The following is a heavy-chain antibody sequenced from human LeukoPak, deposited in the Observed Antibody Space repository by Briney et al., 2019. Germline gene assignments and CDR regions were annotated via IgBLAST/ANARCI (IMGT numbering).Heavy chain of an antibody. D-gene: IGHD2-2*01. CDR1: VYTFTGYY. V-gene: IGHV1-2*02. Sequence: ASVKVSCKASVYTFTGYYIHWVRQAPGQGLEWMGRINPSTGGPNYAQKFQGRVTMTRDTSISTAYMELSSLRSDDTAVYYCARRRYCSSTSCSPGAFDIWGQGTMVTVSS. CDR3: ARRRYCSSTSCSPGAFDI. J-gene: IGHJ3*02. CDR2: INPSTGGP.